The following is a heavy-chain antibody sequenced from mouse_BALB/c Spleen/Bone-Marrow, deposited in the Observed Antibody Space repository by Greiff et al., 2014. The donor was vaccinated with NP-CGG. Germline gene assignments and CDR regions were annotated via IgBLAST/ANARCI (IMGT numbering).Heavy chain of an antibody. J-gene: IGHJ3*01. Sequence: EVQLQQSGPGLVKPSQSLSLTCTVTGYSITSDYAWNWIRQFPGNKLEWMGYINYSGSTSYNPSLKSRISITRDTSKNQFFLQLNSVTTEDTATYYCARGGARATGWFAYWGQGTLVTVSA. D-gene: IGHD3-1*01. CDR2: INYSGST. CDR3: ARGGARATGWFAY. CDR1: GYSITSDYA. V-gene: IGHV3-2*02.